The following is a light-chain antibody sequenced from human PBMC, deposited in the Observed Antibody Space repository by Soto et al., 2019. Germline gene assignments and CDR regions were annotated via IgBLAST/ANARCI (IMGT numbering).Light chain of an antibody. J-gene: IGLJ1*01. CDR3: CSFAGTGTQYV. CDR2: EGS. CDR1: SRNIGSYNL. V-gene: IGLV2-23*01. Sequence: QSALTQPASVSGSLGQSITISCIGTSRNIGSYNLVSWYQHLPGKAPKIIIFEGSRRPSGVSNRFSGSRSGNTASLTISGLQAEDEADYYCCSFAGTGTQYVFGTGTKLTVL.